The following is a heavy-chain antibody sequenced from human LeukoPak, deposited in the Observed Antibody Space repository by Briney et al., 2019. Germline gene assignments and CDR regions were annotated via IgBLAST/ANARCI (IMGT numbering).Heavy chain of an antibody. D-gene: IGHD5-18*01. Sequence: SETLSLTCTVSGGSISSYYWSWIRQPPGKGLEWIGRIYTSGSTNYNPSLKSRVTMSVDTSKNQFSLKLSSVTAADTAVYYCARDPGGYSYGYPDYWGQGTLVTVSS. CDR2: IYTSGST. CDR3: ARDPGGYSYGYPDY. V-gene: IGHV4-4*07. J-gene: IGHJ4*02. CDR1: GGSISSYY.